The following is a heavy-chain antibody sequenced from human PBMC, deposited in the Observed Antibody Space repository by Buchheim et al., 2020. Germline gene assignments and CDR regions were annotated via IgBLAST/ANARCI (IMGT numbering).Heavy chain of an antibody. CDR3: AKDFWGGSSLDY. Sequence: QVQLVESGGGVVQPGRSLRLSCAASGFTFSSYGMHWVRQAPGKGLEWVAVISYDGSNKYYADSVKGRFTISRDNSKNTLYLQMNSLRAEDTAVYYCAKDFWGGSSLDYWGQGTL. CDR2: ISYDGSNK. CDR1: GFTFSSYG. D-gene: IGHD3-3*01. V-gene: IGHV3-30*18. J-gene: IGHJ4*02.